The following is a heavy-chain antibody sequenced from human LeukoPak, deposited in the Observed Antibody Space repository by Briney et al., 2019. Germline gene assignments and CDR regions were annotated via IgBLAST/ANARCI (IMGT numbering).Heavy chain of an antibody. V-gene: IGHV1-46*01. J-gene: IGHJ6*02. Sequence: ASVKVSCKASGYTFTSYYMHWVRQAPGQGLEWMGIINPSGGSTSYAQKFQGRVTMTRDTSTSTVYMELSSLRSEDTAVYYCARADSGSYGPYYYYYGMDVWGQGTTATVSS. CDR1: GYTFTSYY. CDR2: INPSGGST. CDR3: ARADSGSYGPYYYYYGMDV. D-gene: IGHD1-26*01.